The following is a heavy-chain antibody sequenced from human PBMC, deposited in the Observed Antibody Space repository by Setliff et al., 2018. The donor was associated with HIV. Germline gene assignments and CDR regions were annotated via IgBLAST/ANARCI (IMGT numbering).Heavy chain of an antibody. D-gene: IGHD6-6*01. J-gene: IGHJ5*02. CDR2: INPSGST. CDR3: ARARNISLLGSSTRNYWFDP. V-gene: IGHV4-34*01. Sequence: SETLSLTCAVYGGSFSGYYWSWIRQPPGKGLEWIGEINPSGSTNYNPYLKSRVTISVDTSKNQFYLKLSSVTAADTAVYYCARARNISLLGSSTRNYWFDPWGQGTQVTVSS. CDR1: GGSFSGYY.